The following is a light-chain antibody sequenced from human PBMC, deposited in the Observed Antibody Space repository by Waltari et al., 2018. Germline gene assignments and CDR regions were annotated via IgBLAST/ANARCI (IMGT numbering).Light chain of an antibody. J-gene: IGKJ5*01. CDR1: QSVSSH. V-gene: IGKV3-11*01. CDR2: DAF. Sequence: EIVLTQSPATLSLSPGERATLSCRASQSVSSHLAWYQQKPGQAPRLLIYDAFNRATGIPARFSGSGSGTDFTLTISILEPEDFAVYYCQQRSNWITVGQGTRLEIK. CDR3: QQRSNWIT.